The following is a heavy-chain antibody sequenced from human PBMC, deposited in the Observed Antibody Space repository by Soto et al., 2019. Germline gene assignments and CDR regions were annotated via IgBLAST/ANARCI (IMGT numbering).Heavy chain of an antibody. CDR1: GFTFSSYA. Sequence: GGSLRLSCAASGFTFSSYAMSWVRQAPGKGLEWVSAISGSGGSTYYADSVKGRFTISRDNSKNTLYLQMNSLRAEDTAVYYCAKDSAVDGNDPYYFDYWGQGTLVTVSS. D-gene: IGHD6-19*01. CDR2: ISGSGGST. V-gene: IGHV3-23*01. J-gene: IGHJ4*02. CDR3: AKDSAVDGNDPYYFDY.